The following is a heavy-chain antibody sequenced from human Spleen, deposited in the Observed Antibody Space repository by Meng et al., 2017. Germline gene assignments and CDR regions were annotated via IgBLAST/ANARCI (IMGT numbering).Heavy chain of an antibody. CDR1: GGIFSNYV. CDR3: ARFPRRGSYCSEF. D-gene: IGHD1-26*01. J-gene: IGHJ4*02. V-gene: IGHV1-69*05. CDR2: INAVFGTT. Sequence: SVKVSCKALGGIFSNYVIGWVRQAPGQGLEWMGGINAVFGTTNYAQKFQGRVTMTMDTSISTAYMELSSLRSEDTAAYYCARFPRRGSYCSEFWGQGTVVTVSS.